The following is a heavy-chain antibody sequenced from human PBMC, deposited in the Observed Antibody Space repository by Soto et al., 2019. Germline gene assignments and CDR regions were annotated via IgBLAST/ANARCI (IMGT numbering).Heavy chain of an antibody. CDR3: ARDPYNTSGDYHFCDS. V-gene: IGHV1-18*01. CDR2: ISTYNRDT. Sequence: QVQLVQSGTEVKKPGASVQVSCKASGYSFTKYAISWIRQAPGQGLEWMGWISTYNRDTMYAQKFQGRVTLTTDTSTTTVYMELRSVSTADTAVYYCARDPYNTSGDYHFCDSWGQGTLVTVS. CDR1: GYSFTKYA. D-gene: IGHD3-22*01. J-gene: IGHJ1*01.